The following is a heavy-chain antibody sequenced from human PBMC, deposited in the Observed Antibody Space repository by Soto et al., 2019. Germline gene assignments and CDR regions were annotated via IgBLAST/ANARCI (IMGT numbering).Heavy chain of an antibody. Sequence: VKDSCREAGGSFTSYYMHGVVRAPGEGLEWMGTINPSGCRTTYAQSFQGRVTITRDTSTSTVYMELSSLRSEDTAVYYCARQEIDTIKYYYGMDVWGQGTTVTVSS. CDR1: GGSFTSYY. CDR3: ARQEIDTIKYYYGMDV. D-gene: IGHD2-2*01. V-gene: IGHV1-46*01. CDR2: INPSGCRT. J-gene: IGHJ6*02.